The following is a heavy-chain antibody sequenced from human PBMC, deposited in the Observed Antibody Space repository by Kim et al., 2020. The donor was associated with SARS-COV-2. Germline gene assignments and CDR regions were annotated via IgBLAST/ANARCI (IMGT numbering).Heavy chain of an antibody. V-gene: IGHV3-33*01. CDR3: ARTVTKNYYYYGMDV. CDR1: GFTLSSYG. Sequence: GGSLRLSCAASGFTLSSYGMHWVRQAPGKGLEWVAVIWDDGSNKYYADSVKGRFTISRDNSKNTLYLHMNSLRAEDTAVYYCARTVTKNYYYYGMDVCGQGTTFSVSS. D-gene: IGHD4-4*01. J-gene: IGHJ6*02. CDR2: IWDDGSNK.